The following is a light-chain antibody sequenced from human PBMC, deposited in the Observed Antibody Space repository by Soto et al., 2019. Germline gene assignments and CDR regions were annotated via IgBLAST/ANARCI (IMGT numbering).Light chain of an antibody. J-gene: IGKJ2*01. V-gene: IGKV3-20*01. CDR2: GAS. CDR1: QSVSSSS. Sequence: IVLTQSPDTLSLFPGERATLSCRASQSVSSSSLAWYQQKPGQAPRLLIYGASSRATGIPDRFSGSGSGTDLTLTIRRLEPEDFAVYYCQQDDSSPYTFGQGTKLEIK. CDR3: QQDDSSPYT.